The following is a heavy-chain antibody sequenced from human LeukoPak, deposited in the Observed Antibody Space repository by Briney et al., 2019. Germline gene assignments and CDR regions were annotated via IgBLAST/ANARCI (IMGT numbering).Heavy chain of an antibody. CDR1: DGSISTYY. CDR3: ARQGIRFLEWSLFDP. Sequence: PSETLSLTCTVSDGSISTYYWSWIRQPAGKGLEWVGRIHKSGSTDYNPFLKSRVTISVDTSKNQFSLKLSSVTAADTAVYYCARQGIRFLEWSLFDPWGQGTLVTVSS. J-gene: IGHJ5*02. CDR2: IHKSGST. V-gene: IGHV4-59*05. D-gene: IGHD3-3*01.